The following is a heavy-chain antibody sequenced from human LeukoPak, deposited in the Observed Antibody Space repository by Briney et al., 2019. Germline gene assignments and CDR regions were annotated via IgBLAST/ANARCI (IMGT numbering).Heavy chain of an antibody. D-gene: IGHD5-12*01. Sequence: NAGESLKISCKGSGYSFTSYWIGWVRQMPGKVLELMGIIYPGDSDTRYSPSFQGQVTISADKSISTAYLQWSSLKASDTAMYYCARLESGYSGYDGTYFDYWGQGTLVTVSS. CDR2: IYPGDSDT. J-gene: IGHJ4*02. CDR3: ARLESGYSGYDGTYFDY. V-gene: IGHV5-51*01. CDR1: GYSFTSYW.